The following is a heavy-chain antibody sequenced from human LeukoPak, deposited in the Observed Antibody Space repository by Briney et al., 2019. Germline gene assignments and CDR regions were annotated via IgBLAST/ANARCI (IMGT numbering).Heavy chain of an antibody. CDR1: GGSISSYY. V-gene: IGHV4-59*12. Sequence: SETLSLTCTVSGGSISSYYWSWIRQPPGKGLEWIGYIYYSGSTNYKPSLKSRVTISVDTSKNQLSLKLSSVTAADTAVYYCARDGTTVSPAVWGKGTTVTVSS. D-gene: IGHD4-17*01. CDR2: IYYSGST. CDR3: ARDGTTVSPAV. J-gene: IGHJ6*04.